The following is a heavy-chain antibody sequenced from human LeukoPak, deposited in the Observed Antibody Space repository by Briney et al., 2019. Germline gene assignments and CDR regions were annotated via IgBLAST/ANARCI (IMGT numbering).Heavy chain of an antibody. CDR2: IYYSGST. CDR3: ARDQDSSGYYLDY. J-gene: IGHJ4*02. V-gene: IGHV4-59*01. D-gene: IGHD3-22*01. CDR1: GGSISSYY. Sequence: SETPSLTCTVSGGSISSYYWSWIRQPPGKGLEWIGYIYYSGSTNYNPSLKSRVTISVDTSKNQFSLKLSSVTAADTAVYYCARDQDSSGYYLDYWGQGTLVTVSS.